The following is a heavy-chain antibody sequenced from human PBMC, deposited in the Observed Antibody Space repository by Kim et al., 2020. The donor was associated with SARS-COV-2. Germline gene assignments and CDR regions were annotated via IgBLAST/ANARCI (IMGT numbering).Heavy chain of an antibody. V-gene: IGHV3-11*05. CDR3: ARDLSDSAEYFQH. Sequence: YAESVKVRYTISRDNAKNSLYLQMNSLRAEDTAVYYCARDLSDSAEYFQHWGQGTLVTVSS. D-gene: IGHD5-18*01. J-gene: IGHJ1*01.